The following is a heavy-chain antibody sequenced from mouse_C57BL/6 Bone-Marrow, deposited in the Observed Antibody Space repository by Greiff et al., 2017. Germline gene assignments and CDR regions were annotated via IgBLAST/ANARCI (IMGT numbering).Heavy chain of an antibody. CDR1: GYTFTSYW. CDR2: IHPNSGRT. V-gene: IGHV1-64*01. CDR3: ARGYDVFAY. J-gene: IGHJ3*01. D-gene: IGHD2-2*01. Sequence: QVQLQQPGAELVKPGASVKLSCKASGYTFTSYWMHWVKQRPGQGLEWIGMIHPNSGRTNYNEKFKSKATLTVDKSSSTAYMQLSSLTSEDSAVYYCARGYDVFAYWGQGTLVTVSA.